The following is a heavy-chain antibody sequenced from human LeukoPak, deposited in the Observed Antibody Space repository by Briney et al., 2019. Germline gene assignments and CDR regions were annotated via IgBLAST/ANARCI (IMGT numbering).Heavy chain of an antibody. CDR2: INHSGST. J-gene: IGHJ6*03. CDR1: GGSMSSYY. CDR3: ARGLSIVVVPAAHYYMDV. Sequence: SETLSLTCSVSGGSMSSYYWSWIRQPPGKGLEWIGEINHSGSTNYNPSLKSRVTISVDTSKNQFSLKLSSVTAADTAVYYCARGLSIVVVPAAHYYMDVWGKGTTVTVSS. D-gene: IGHD2-2*01. V-gene: IGHV4-34*01.